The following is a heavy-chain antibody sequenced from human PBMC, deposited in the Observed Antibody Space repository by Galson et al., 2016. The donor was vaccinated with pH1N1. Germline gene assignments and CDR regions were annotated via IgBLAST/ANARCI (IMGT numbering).Heavy chain of an antibody. CDR3: ARDLGWRVAYMDV. D-gene: IGHD2-15*01. J-gene: IGHJ6*03. Sequence: SVKVSCKASGYTFTGYGINWVRQAPGQGLEWMGWISAYNGNTNYAQKLQGRVTMTTDTSTTTSYMELRSLRSDDTAVYYCARDLGWRVAYMDVWGKGTTVTVSS. CDR2: ISAYNGNT. V-gene: IGHV1-18*01. CDR1: GYTFTGYG.